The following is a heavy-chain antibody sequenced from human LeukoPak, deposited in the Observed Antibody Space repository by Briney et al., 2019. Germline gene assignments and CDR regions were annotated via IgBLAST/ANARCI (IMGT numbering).Heavy chain of an antibody. CDR2: IYHSGRT. CDR1: GYSISSGYY. CDR3: ARRRDYGFWSGYYTPSFDY. Sequence: PSETLSLTCAVSGYSISSGYYWGWIRQPPGKGLEWIGSIYHSGRTYYNPSLKSRVTISVDTSKNQFSLKLSSVTAADTAVYYCARRRDYGFWSGYYTPSFDYWGQGTLVTVSS. D-gene: IGHD3-3*01. J-gene: IGHJ4*02. V-gene: IGHV4-38-2*01.